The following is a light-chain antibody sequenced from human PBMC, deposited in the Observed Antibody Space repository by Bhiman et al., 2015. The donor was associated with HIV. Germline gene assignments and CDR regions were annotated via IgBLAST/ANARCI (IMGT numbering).Light chain of an antibody. Sequence: QSALTQPASVSGSPGQSITISCIGTSSDVGGYTYVSWYQHHPGKAPKVMIYEVSKRPSGVSNRFSGSKSGNTASLTISGLQVEDEADYYCCSYAVSSAGWVFGGGTKLTVL. V-gene: IGLV2-23*02. CDR3: CSYAVSSAGWV. CDR2: EVS. CDR1: SSDVGGYTY. J-gene: IGLJ3*02.